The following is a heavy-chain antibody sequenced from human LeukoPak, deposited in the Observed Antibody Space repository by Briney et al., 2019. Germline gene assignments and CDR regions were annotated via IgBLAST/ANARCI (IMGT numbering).Heavy chain of an antibody. V-gene: IGHV4-4*02. J-gene: IGHJ4*02. CDR1: GGSISSSNW. CDR3: ARELDYYDSSGYLSRGYYFDY. Sequence: SGTLSLTCAVSGGSISSSNWWSWVRQPPGKGLEWIGEIYHSGSTNYNPSLKSRVTISVDKSKNQFSLKLSSVTAADTAVYYCARELDYYDSSGYLSRGYYFDYWXXGTXVXVSS. CDR2: IYHSGST. D-gene: IGHD3-22*01.